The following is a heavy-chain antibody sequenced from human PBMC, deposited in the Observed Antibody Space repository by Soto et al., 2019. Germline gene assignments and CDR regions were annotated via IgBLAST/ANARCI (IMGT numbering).Heavy chain of an antibody. D-gene: IGHD6-6*01. CDR2: INHSGST. CDR3: ARGLAAREGNWFNP. Sequence: QVQLQQWGAGLLKPSETLSLTCAVYGGSFSGYYWSWIRQPPGKGLEWIGEINHSGSTNYNPSLKSRVTISVDTSKNQFSLKLSSVTAADTAVYYCARGLAAREGNWFNPWGQGTLVTVSS. V-gene: IGHV4-34*01. CDR1: GGSFSGYY. J-gene: IGHJ5*02.